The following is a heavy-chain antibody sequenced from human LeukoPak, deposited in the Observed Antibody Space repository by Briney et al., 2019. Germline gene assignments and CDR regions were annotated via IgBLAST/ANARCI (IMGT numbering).Heavy chain of an antibody. D-gene: IGHD3-3*01. Sequence: GGSLRLSCAASGFTFSSYSMNWVRQAPGKGLEWVSSISSSSSYTYYADSVKGRFTISRDNAKNSLYLQMNSLRAEDTAVYYCARDRPDYDFWSGYLYYFDYWGQGTLVTVSS. CDR3: ARDRPDYDFWSGYLYYFDY. CDR2: ISSSSSYT. V-gene: IGHV3-21*01. J-gene: IGHJ4*02. CDR1: GFTFSSYS.